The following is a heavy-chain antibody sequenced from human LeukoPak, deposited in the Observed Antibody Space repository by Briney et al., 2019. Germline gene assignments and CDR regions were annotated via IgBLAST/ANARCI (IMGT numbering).Heavy chain of an antibody. V-gene: IGHV4-34*01. Sequence: SETLSLTCAVYGGSFSGYYWSWIRQPPGKGLEWIGEINHSGSTNYNPSLKSRVTISLDTSKNQFSLKLSSVTAADTAIYYCAREKIAMRAFDSWGQGTLVTVSS. J-gene: IGHJ4*02. CDR1: GGSFSGYY. CDR3: AREKIAMRAFDS. D-gene: IGHD2-2*01. CDR2: INHSGST.